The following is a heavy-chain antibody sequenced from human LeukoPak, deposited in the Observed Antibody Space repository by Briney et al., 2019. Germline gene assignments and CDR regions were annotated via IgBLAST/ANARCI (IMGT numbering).Heavy chain of an antibody. J-gene: IGHJ4*02. CDR2: ISYDGSNK. CDR3: AKDSCGGDCSLLDY. Sequence: GSLRLSCAASGFTFSSYAMSWVRQAPGKGLEWVAVISYDGSNKYYADSVKGRFTISRDNSKNTLYLQMNSLRAEDTAVYYCAKDSCGGDCSLLDYWGQGTLVTVSS. D-gene: IGHD2-21*02. V-gene: IGHV3-30*18. CDR1: GFTFSSYA.